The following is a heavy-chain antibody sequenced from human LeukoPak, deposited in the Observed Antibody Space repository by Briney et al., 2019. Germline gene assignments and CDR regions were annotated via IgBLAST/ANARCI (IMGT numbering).Heavy chain of an antibody. J-gene: IGHJ4*02. CDR3: AKVFSRDFWSGYYTSLFDY. Sequence: PGGSLRLSCAASGFTFSSYAMSWVRQAPGKGLEWVSAISGSGGSTYYADSVKGRFTISRDNSKNTLYLQMNSLRAEDTAVYYCAKVFSRDFWSGYYTSLFDYWGQGTLVTVSS. CDR2: ISGSGGST. V-gene: IGHV3-23*01. D-gene: IGHD3-3*01. CDR1: GFTFSSYA.